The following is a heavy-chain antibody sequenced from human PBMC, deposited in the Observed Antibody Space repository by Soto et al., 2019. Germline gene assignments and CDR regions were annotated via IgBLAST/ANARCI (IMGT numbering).Heavy chain of an antibody. CDR3: ARKDKSGYFNWFDP. D-gene: IGHD3-22*01. Sequence: GESLKISCRTSGYRFTSYWIAWVRQMPGKGLGWVGIIFPSDSDTRYSPSVQGQVTIPADRATSTVFLQWASLKASDTAVYFCARKDKSGYFNWFDPWGQGTLVTVSS. V-gene: IGHV5-51*01. CDR2: IFPSDSDT. J-gene: IGHJ5*02. CDR1: GYRFTSYW.